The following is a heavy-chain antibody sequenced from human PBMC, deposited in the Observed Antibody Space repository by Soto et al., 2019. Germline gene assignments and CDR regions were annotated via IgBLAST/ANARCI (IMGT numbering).Heavy chain of an antibody. J-gene: IGHJ5*02. CDR1: GGTFRSNG. V-gene: IGHV1-69*01. CDR2: IIPIVHTA. Sequence: QVQLVQSGAEVKKPGSSVKVSCKASGGTFRSNGISWVRQAPGQGLEWLGGIIPIVHTASYAQTFRGRVTITADEYTTTAYMYLSSRIADDTAVYYCAMITMIHSFDPWGQGTLVTVSS. CDR3: AMITMIHSFDP. D-gene: IGHD3-22*01.